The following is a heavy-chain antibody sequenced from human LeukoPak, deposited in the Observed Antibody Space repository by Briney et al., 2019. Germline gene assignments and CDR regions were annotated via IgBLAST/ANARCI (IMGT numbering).Heavy chain of an antibody. CDR2: IYPGDSDT. D-gene: IGHD3-10*01. J-gene: IGHJ5*02. CDR1: GYSFTSYW. V-gene: IGHV5-51*01. CDR3: ARTSITMVRGVIPNWFDP. Sequence: GETLKISCKGSGYSFTSYWIGWVRQMPGKGLEWMGIIYPGDSDTRYSPSFQGQVTISADKSISTAYLQWSSLKASDTAMYYCARTSITMVRGVIPNWFDPWGQGSLVTVSS.